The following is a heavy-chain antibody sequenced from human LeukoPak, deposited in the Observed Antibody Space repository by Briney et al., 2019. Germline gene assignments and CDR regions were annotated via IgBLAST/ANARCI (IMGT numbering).Heavy chain of an antibody. J-gene: IGHJ4*02. Sequence: GGFLRLSCAASGFTFSNHWMHWVRQVSGKGLVWVSRINTDGSDTSYADSVEGRFTISRDSARNTLYLQMNSLRPEDTAVYYCARNNWGIDDWGQGTLVTVSS. CDR2: INTDGSDT. CDR1: GFTFSNHW. CDR3: ARNNWGIDD. V-gene: IGHV3-74*01. D-gene: IGHD7-27*01.